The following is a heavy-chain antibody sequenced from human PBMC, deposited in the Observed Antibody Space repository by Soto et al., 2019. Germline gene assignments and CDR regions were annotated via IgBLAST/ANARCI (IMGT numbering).Heavy chain of an antibody. CDR3: ARDKGGGWYYFDS. V-gene: IGHV3-53*01. CDR1: GFTVSDNY. J-gene: IGHJ4*02. Sequence: GGSLRLSCAASGFTVSDNYMTWVRQAPGKGLEWVSVLYSAGNAYYADSVQGRFTISRDDSKNTLYLRMNRLRAEDTAVYYCARDKGGGWYYFDSWGQGTLVTVSS. D-gene: IGHD6-19*01. CDR2: LYSAGNA.